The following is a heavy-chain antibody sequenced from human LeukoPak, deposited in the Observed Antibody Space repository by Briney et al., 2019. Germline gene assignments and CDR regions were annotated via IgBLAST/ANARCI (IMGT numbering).Heavy chain of an antibody. J-gene: IGHJ5*02. CDR1: GYSFTSYW. Sequence: GESLKISCKGSGYSFTSYWIAWVRQMPGEGLEWMGIIYPGDSDTRYSPSFQGQVTISADKSISTAYLQWSSLKASDTAMYYCARHPAIYCSGGSCYPEGDWFDPWAQGTLVTVSS. V-gene: IGHV5-51*01. CDR2: IYPGDSDT. D-gene: IGHD2-15*01. CDR3: ARHPAIYCSGGSCYPEGDWFDP.